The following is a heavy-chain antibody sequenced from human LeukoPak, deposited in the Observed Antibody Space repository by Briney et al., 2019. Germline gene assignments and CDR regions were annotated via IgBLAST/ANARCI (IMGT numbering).Heavy chain of an antibody. V-gene: IGHV3-15*01. J-gene: IGHJ4*02. CDR1: GFSFSHAW. CDR3: TTSPQWLEN. Sequence: GGSLRLSCAASGFSFSHAWMTWVRQGPGKGLEWIGRIQSETDGGTTDYAAPVKGRFTISRDDSKTMLYLQMTSLKNEDTAVYYCTTSPQWLENWGQGTLVTVSP. D-gene: IGHD6-19*01. CDR2: IQSETDGGTT.